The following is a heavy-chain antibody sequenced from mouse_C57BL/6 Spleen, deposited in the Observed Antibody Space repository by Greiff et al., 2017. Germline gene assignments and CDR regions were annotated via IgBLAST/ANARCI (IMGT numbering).Heavy chain of an antibody. CDR3: ARSCLPFYAMDY. CDR1: GFTFSDYG. Sequence: EVHLVESGGGLVKPGGSLKLSCAASGFTFSDYGMHWVRQAQEKGLEWVAYISSGSSTIYYADTVKGRFTISRDNAKHNLVLQMTSLRSEDTARYYCARSCLPFYAMDYWGQGTSGTVSS. CDR2: ISSGSSTI. V-gene: IGHV5-17*01. J-gene: IGHJ4*01.